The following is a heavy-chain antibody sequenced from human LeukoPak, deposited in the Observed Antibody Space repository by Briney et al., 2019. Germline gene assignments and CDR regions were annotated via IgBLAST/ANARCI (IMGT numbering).Heavy chain of an antibody. V-gene: IGHV3-23*01. Sequence: GGSLRLSCAASGFTFSSYAMSWVRQAPGKGLEWVSVISGSGGSTYYADSVKGRFTISRDNSKNTLYLQMNSLRAEDTAVYYCAKDPGRGYSYGLLDYWGQGTLVTVSS. J-gene: IGHJ4*02. CDR1: GFTFSSYA. CDR3: AKDPGRGYSYGLLDY. D-gene: IGHD5-18*01. CDR2: ISGSGGST.